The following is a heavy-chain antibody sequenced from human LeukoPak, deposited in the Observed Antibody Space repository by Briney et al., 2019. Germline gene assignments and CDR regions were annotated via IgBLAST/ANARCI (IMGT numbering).Heavy chain of an antibody. Sequence: PGGSLRLSCAASGFTFSSYWMHWVRQAPGKGLVWVSRINSDGSSTSYADSVKGRFTISRDNAKNTLYLQMNSLRAEDTAVYYCARHLFSRTSQGSDAFDIWGQGTMVTVSS. V-gene: IGHV3-74*01. CDR3: ARHLFSRTSQGSDAFDI. CDR2: INSDGSST. CDR1: GFTFSSYW. D-gene: IGHD2-2*01. J-gene: IGHJ3*02.